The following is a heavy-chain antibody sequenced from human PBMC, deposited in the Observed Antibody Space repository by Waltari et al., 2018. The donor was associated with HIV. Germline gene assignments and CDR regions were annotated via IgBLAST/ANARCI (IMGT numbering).Heavy chain of an antibody. Sequence: EVHLVESGGGLVKRGGSLRLSCAASGFSFSSYSMNWVRQAPGKGWEWVSSISSSNNFIYYAASVKGRFTISRDNAKNSLYLQMNSLRAEDTAVYYCARDGGSPPNRWFDPWGQGTLVTVSS. CDR1: GFSFSSYS. CDR3: ARDGGSPPNRWFDP. V-gene: IGHV3-21*01. CDR2: ISSSNNFI. J-gene: IGHJ5*02. D-gene: IGHD1-26*01.